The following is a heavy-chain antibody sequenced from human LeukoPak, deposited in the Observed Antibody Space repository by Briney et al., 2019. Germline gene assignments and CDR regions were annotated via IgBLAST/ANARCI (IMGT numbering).Heavy chain of an antibody. CDR2: IYCSGST. V-gene: IGHV4-31*03. CDR1: GGSISSGGYY. Sequence: SETLSLTCTVSGGSISSGGYYWSWIRQHPGKGLEWIGYIYCSGSTYYNPSLKSRVTTSVDTSKNQFSLKLSSVTAADTAVYYCARGALGILDYWGQGTLVTVSS. D-gene: IGHD7-27*01. CDR3: ARGALGILDY. J-gene: IGHJ4*02.